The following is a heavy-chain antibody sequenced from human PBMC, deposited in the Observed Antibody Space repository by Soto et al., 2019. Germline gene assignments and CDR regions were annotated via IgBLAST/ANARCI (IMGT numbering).Heavy chain of an antibody. Sequence: GEPLKISCKGSGFTFTNYWIAWVRQMPGKGLEWMGIIYPDDSETRYIPSFKDQVTISADRSIATAYLQWGSVRASDTATYYCARGRSNGYEILDYWGLGTLVTVSS. CDR2: IYPDDSET. D-gene: IGHD5-12*01. CDR1: GFTFTNYW. CDR3: ARGRSNGYEILDY. V-gene: IGHV5-51*01. J-gene: IGHJ4*02.